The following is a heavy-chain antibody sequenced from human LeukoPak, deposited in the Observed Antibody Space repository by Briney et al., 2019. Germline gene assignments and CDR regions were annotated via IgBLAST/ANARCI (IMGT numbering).Heavy chain of an antibody. Sequence: GGSLRLSCAVSGFTFSSYWMHWVRQAPGKGLVWVSRINSDGSSTSYADSVKGRFTISRDNAKNTLYLQMNSLRAEDTAVYYCARVEYSSSRFYYYYGMDVWGRGTTVTVSS. D-gene: IGHD6-6*01. CDR1: GFTFSSYW. CDR3: ARVEYSSSRFYYYYGMDV. J-gene: IGHJ6*02. V-gene: IGHV3-74*01. CDR2: INSDGSST.